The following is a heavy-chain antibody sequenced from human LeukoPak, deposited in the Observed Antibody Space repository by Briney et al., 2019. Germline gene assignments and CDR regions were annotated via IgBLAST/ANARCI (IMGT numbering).Heavy chain of an antibody. CDR2: LIPMFGTA. V-gene: IGHV1-69*13. J-gene: IGHJ4*02. CDR3: ARSPVALAAANSVAFDY. CDR1: GGTLSDHI. D-gene: IGHD6-13*01. Sequence: ASVKVSCNASGGTLSDHITSRVRQTPGQGLEWMGILIPMFGTANYTQNFQDRVTLSADGSTSTVYMELSSLRSEDTAVYYCARSPVALAAANSVAFDYWGQGTLVTVSS.